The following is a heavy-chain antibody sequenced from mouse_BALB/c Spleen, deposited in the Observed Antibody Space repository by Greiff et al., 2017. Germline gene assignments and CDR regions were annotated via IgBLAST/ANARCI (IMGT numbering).Heavy chain of an antibody. CDR1: GYSFTNYL. CDR3: ARGGAMIPYFDY. J-gene: IGHJ2*01. Sequence: VQLQQSGAELVRPGTSVTVSCKASGYSFTNYLIDWVKQRPGQGLEWIGVINPGSGGTNYNEKFTGKATLNADKSSSTDYMQLSSLTSDDAAVYFSARGGAMIPYFDYWGQGTTVTVSA. D-gene: IGHD2-3*01. CDR2: INPGSGGT. V-gene: IGHV1-54*01.